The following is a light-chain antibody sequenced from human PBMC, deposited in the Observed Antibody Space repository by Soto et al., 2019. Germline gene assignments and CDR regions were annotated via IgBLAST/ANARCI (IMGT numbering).Light chain of an antibody. V-gene: IGKV3-15*01. CDR2: GAS. Sequence: EIVMTQSPATLSASLGERVSLSSTASQSVSRNLAWYQQKPGQSPRLLIYGASARATGIPARFSGGGSGAEYTLTISSMQSEDFAVYYCQQYDKWPRTFGQGTKVDIK. CDR3: QQYDKWPRT. CDR1: QSVSRN. J-gene: IGKJ1*01.